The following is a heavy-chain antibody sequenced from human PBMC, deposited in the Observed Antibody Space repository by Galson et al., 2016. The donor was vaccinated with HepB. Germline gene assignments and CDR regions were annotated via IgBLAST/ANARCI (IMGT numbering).Heavy chain of an antibody. CDR1: GLSFSFYS. CDR2: ISSSGKYI. CDR3: ARDQNYYYGMDV. V-gene: IGHV3-21*01. D-gene: IGHD2/OR15-2a*01. J-gene: IGHJ6*02. Sequence: SLRLSCAASGLSFSFYSMNWVRQAPGKGLKWVSSISSSGKYIYYADSVKGRFTISRDNAKNSLYLQMNSLRAEDTAVYYCARDQNYYYGMDVWGQGTTVTVSS.